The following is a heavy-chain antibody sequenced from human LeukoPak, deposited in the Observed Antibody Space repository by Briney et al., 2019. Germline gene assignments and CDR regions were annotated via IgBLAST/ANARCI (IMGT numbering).Heavy chain of an antibody. D-gene: IGHD1-26*01. CDR1: GGSFRGYY. J-gene: IGHJ4*02. CDR2: INHSGST. V-gene: IGHV4-34*01. Sequence: SETLSLTCAVYGGSFRGYYWSWIRQPPGKGLEWIGEINHSGSTNYNPSLKSRVTILVDTSKNQFSLKLTSVTAADTAVYYCARGLYSGSYQSFWGQGTLVTVSS. CDR3: ARGLYSGSYQSF.